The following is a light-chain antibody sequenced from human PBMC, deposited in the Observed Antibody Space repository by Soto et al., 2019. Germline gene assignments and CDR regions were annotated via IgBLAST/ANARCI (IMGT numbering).Light chain of an antibody. J-gene: IGKJ1*01. CDR2: GAY. Sequence: DIVLTQSPVTLSASPGESATLSCRASQTVNSDLAWYQQKPGQAPRLLIYGAYIRAVGIPARFSGSGSGADFTLTFRSLQSEDFALYFCQQYNDWPRTFGQGTKVDIK. V-gene: IGKV3-15*01. CDR1: QTVNSD. CDR3: QQYNDWPRT.